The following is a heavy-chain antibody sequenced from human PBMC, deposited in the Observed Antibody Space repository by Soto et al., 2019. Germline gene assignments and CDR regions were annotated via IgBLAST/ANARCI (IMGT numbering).Heavy chain of an antibody. Sequence: QLHLVQSGAVVKKPGASVTVSCSASGYPVTAYYMHWVRQAPGRALEWMGGINPATGAAKYTQTSHGRGTITRATSTSKVFMELSVLTSESTAAFYCARGGGVGVAGSADFDMWGQGTMVTVSS. CDR1: GYPVTAYY. V-gene: IGHV1-2*02. CDR2: INPATGAA. J-gene: IGHJ3*02. CDR3: ARGGGVGVAGSADFDM. D-gene: IGHD3-3*01.